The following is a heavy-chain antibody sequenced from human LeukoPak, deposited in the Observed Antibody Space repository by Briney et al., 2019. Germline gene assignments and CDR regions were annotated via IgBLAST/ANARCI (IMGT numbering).Heavy chain of an antibody. CDR2: IYPGDSDT. CDR1: GYSFTTYW. CDR3: ARRGSPPIDFDY. J-gene: IGHJ4*02. Sequence: PGESLKISCKGSGYSFTTYWIAWVRQMPGKGLEWMGIIYPGDSDTKYNPSFEGQVTISADKPVSTAYLQWSSLGASDTAMYYCARRGSPPIDFDYWGQGTLVTVSS. V-gene: IGHV5-51*01.